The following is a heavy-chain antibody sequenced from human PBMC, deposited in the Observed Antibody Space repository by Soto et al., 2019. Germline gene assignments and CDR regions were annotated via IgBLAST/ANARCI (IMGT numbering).Heavy chain of an antibody. D-gene: IGHD3-10*01. CDR3: AGGGVRGVITRTRDYYGMDV. CDR2: IYPGDSDT. CDR1: GYSFTSYW. V-gene: IGHV5-51*01. Sequence: EVQLVQSGAEVKKPGESLKISCKGSGYSFTSYWIGWVRQMPGKGLEWMGIIYPGDSDTRYSPSFQGQVTISADTSISTAYLQWSSLKASDTAMYYCAGGGVRGVITRTRDYYGMDVWGQGTTVTVSS. J-gene: IGHJ6*02.